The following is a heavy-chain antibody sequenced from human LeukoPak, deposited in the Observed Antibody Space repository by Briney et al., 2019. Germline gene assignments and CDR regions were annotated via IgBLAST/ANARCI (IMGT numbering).Heavy chain of an antibody. CDR3: AREYSRSVVAGSRPDL. D-gene: IGHD2-21*01. CDR1: GGSISSSSYY. CDR2: MYYRGTT. J-gene: IGHJ4*02. Sequence: PSETLALTCSVSGGSISSSSYYWGWIRQSPGKGLEWIGSMYYRGTTYENSSLKSRLTLSIGTSNNQFSLKLTSMTAADTAVYYCAREYSRSVVAGSRPDLWGQGLLVTVSS. V-gene: IGHV4-39*02.